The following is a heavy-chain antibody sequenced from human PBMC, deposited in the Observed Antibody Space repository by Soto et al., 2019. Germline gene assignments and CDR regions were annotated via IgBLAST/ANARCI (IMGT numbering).Heavy chain of an antibody. D-gene: IGHD2-8*01. CDR3: ARGDSTDCSNGVCSFFYNHDMDF. CDR1: GYSFTDYH. V-gene: IGHV1-2*04. CDR2: INPNSGGT. J-gene: IGHJ6*01. Sequence: SVKVSLKASGYSFTDYHIHWVRQAPGQGLDWLGRINPNSGGTSTAQKFQGWVTMTTDTSISTASMELTRLTSDDTAIYYCARGDSTDCSNGVCSFFYNHDMDFW.